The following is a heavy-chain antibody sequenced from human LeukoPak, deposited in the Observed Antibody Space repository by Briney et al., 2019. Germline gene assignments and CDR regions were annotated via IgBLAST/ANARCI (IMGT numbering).Heavy chain of an antibody. Sequence: SETLSLTCAVSGGSISSSNWGSWVRHPPGKGLEWIGEIYHSGSTNYNPSLKSRVTISVDKSKNQFSLKLSSVTAADTAVYYCARFMISFGGVIANWFDPWGQGTLVTVSS. CDR2: IYHSGST. D-gene: IGHD3-16*02. J-gene: IGHJ5*02. V-gene: IGHV4-4*02. CDR3: ARFMISFGGVIANWFDP. CDR1: GGSISSSNW.